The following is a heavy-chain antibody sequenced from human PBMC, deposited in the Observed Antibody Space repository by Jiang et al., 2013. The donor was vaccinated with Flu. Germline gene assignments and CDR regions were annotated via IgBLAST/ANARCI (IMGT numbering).Heavy chain of an antibody. D-gene: IGHD4-17*01. V-gene: IGHV3-33*05. CDR3: ARMAGEPDGDYVQQEITDAFDI. CDR2: ISYDGSI. CDR1: YG. J-gene: IGHJ3*02. Sequence: YGMHWVRQAPGKGLEWVAVISYDGSINTSADSVKGRFTISRDNSKNTLYLQMNSLRAEDTAVYYCARMAGEPDGDYVQQEITDAFDIWGPRDNGHRLF.